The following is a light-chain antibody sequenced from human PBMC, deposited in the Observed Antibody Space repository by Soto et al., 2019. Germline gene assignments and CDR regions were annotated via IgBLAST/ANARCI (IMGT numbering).Light chain of an antibody. CDR1: QSVSSN. CDR3: QQYDNWPPWT. J-gene: IGKJ1*01. Sequence: EILMTQSPLTLPFTPGERSSISCRSSQSVSSNLAWYQQKPGQAPRLLIFGAYTRAPGIPARFSGSGSGTEFTLTISSLQSEDSAVYYCQQYDNWPPWTFGQGTKVDI. V-gene: IGKV3-15*01. CDR2: GAY.